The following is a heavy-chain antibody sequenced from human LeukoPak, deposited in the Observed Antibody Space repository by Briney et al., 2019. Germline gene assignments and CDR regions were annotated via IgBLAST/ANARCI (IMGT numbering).Heavy chain of an antibody. Sequence: GGSLRLSCAASGFTFSSYWMHWVRQAPGKGLVWVSRINSDGSSTSYADSVKGRFTISRDNAKNTLYLQMNSLRAEDTAVYYCARDTSSSWYYYYYYYMDVWGKGTTVTISS. D-gene: IGHD6-13*01. CDR1: GFTFSSYW. CDR2: INSDGSST. J-gene: IGHJ6*03. CDR3: ARDTSSSWYYYYYYYMDV. V-gene: IGHV3-74*01.